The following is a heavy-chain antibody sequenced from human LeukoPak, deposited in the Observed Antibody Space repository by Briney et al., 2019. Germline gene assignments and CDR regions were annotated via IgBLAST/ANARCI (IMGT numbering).Heavy chain of an antibody. D-gene: IGHD3-22*01. Sequence: GGSLRLSCAASGFSFSDYWMTWVRQAPGKGLEWVAYIKYHGSEKYYVDSVKGRFTISRDNAKNTLYLQMNSLRAEDTAVYYCARGDYYDSSGDLDYWGQGTLVTVSS. J-gene: IGHJ4*02. CDR1: GFSFSDYW. CDR2: IKYHGSEK. CDR3: ARGDYYDSSGDLDY. V-gene: IGHV3-7*01.